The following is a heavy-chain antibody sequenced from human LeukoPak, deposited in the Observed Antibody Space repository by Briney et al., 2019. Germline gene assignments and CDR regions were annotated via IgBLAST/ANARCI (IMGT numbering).Heavy chain of an antibody. J-gene: IGHJ4*02. D-gene: IGHD6-6*01. Sequence: SETLSLTCAVYGGSFSGYYWSWIRQPPGKGLEWIGEINHSGSTDYNPSLKSRVTISADTSKNQFSLKLNSVTAADTAVYYCAKTPTALVRGGYYFDNWGKGTLVTVSS. CDR2: INHSGST. V-gene: IGHV4-34*01. CDR1: GGSFSGYY. CDR3: AKTPTALVRGGYYFDN.